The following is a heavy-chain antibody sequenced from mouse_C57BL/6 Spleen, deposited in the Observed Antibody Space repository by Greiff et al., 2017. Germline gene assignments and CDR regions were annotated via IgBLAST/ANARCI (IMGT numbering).Heavy chain of an antibody. CDR3: ARGPNWECAY. D-gene: IGHD4-1*02. J-gene: IGHJ3*01. CDR1: GYTFTSYW. CDR2: IHPNSGST. V-gene: IGHV1-64*01. Sequence: QVQLQQPGAELVKPGASVKLSCKASGYTFTSYWMHWVKQRPGQGLEWIGMIHPNSGSTNYNEKFKRKATLTVDKSSSTASMHIRSLTSEDAAVYYCARGPNWECAYWGQGTLVSVS.